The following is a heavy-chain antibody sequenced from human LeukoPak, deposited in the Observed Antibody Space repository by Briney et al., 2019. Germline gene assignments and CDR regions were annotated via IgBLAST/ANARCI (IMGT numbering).Heavy chain of an antibody. Sequence: ASETLSLTCAVYGGSFSGYYWSWIRQLPGKGLEWIGEINHSGSTNYNPSLKSRVTISVDTSKNQFSLKLSSVTAADTAVYYCVRRAMVRGVIEYYYYYGMDVWGQGTTVTVSS. D-gene: IGHD3-10*01. CDR2: INHSGST. CDR1: GGSFSGYY. CDR3: VRRAMVRGVIEYYYYYGMDV. V-gene: IGHV4-34*01. J-gene: IGHJ6*02.